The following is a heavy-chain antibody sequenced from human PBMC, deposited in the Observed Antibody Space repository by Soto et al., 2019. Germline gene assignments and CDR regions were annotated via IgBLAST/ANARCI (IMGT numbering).Heavy chain of an antibody. V-gene: IGHV1-8*01. D-gene: IGHD3-3*01. J-gene: IGHJ5*02. Sequence: QVQLVQSGAEVKKPGASVKVSCKASGYTFTSYDISWVRQATGQGLEWMGWMNPNSGNTGYAQKFQGRVTMTRNTSISTAYMELSSLRSEDTAVYYCARESYYDFWSGYPGGWFDPWGQGTLVTVSS. CDR3: ARESYYDFWSGYPGGWFDP. CDR2: MNPNSGNT. CDR1: GYTFTSYD.